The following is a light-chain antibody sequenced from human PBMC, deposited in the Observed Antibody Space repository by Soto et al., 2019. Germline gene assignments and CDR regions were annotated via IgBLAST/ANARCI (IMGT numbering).Light chain of an antibody. CDR1: QSITSW. J-gene: IGKJ1*01. CDR3: QQYNRYWT. Sequence: DIQMTQSPSTLSASVGDRVTITCRASQSITSWLAWYQQKPGKAPKLLTYDASSLENGVPSRFSGSGSGTVFTLTISSLQPDDYATYYCQQYNRYWTFGQGTKVEVK. CDR2: DAS. V-gene: IGKV1-5*01.